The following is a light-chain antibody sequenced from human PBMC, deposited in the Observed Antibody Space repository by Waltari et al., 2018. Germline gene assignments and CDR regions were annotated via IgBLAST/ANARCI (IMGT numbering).Light chain of an antibody. CDR1: QSISSW. J-gene: IGKJ4*01. CDR2: KSS. CDR3: QQYNISPLT. Sequence: IQMTQSPSTLSASVGDRVTITCRASQSISSWLAWYQQKPGKAPKLLIYKSSSLESGVPSRFSGSGSGTEFTLTISSLQPDDFATYYCQQYNISPLTFGGGTEVEIK. V-gene: IGKV1-5*03.